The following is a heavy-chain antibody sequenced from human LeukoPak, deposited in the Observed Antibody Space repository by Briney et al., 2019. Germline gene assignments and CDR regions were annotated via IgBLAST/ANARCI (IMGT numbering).Heavy chain of an antibody. CDR3: AKDRGGWQQMIIGYIDL. CDR2: ISYDGTNK. D-gene: IGHD3-22*01. CDR1: GSTFNSYG. Sequence: PGGSLRLSCAASGSTFNSYGMHWVRQAPGKGLEWVAVISYDGTNKYYVDSVKGGFTISRDNSKSTLYLQMNSLRVDDTAVYYCAKDRGGWQQMIIGYIDLWGRGTLVTVSS. V-gene: IGHV3-30*18. J-gene: IGHJ2*01.